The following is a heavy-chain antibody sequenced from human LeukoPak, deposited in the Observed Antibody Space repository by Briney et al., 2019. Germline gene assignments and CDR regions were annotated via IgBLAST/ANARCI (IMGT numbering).Heavy chain of an antibody. D-gene: IGHD4-17*01. CDR3: ARGYGDYEDAFDI. Sequence: ASVKVSCKASGYTFTGYYMHWVRQAPGQGLEWMGWINPNSGGTDYAQKFQGRVTMTRDTSINTAYMELSGLRSDDTTVYYCARGYGDYEDAFDIWGQGTMVTVSS. CDR2: INPNSGGT. J-gene: IGHJ3*02. CDR1: GYTFTGYY. V-gene: IGHV1-2*02.